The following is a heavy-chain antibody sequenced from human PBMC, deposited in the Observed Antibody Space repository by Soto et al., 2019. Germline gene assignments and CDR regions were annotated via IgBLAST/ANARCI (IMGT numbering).Heavy chain of an antibody. CDR2: TYYRSKGYN. V-gene: IGHV6-1*01. Sequence: SQTLSLTCAISGDSVSSNSAAWNWIRQSPSRGLEWLGRTYYRSKGYNDYAGSVKSRITINPVTSKNQFYLLLNSETPEDAAMYYCATDFPIEVTAAGFDYWGQGTLITVSS. CDR1: GDSVSSNSAA. D-gene: IGHD6-13*01. CDR3: ATDFPIEVTAAGFDY. J-gene: IGHJ4*02.